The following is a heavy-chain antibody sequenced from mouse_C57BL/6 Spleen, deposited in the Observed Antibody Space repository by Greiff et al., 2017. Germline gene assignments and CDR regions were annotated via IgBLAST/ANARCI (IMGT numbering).Heavy chain of an antibody. Sequence: VKLQESGAELMKPGASVKLSCKATGYTFTGYWLEWVKQRPGHGLEWIGEILPSSGSTNYNPKFKGKATFTVDTSSNTAYMQLSSQTTEDSDIYYGASGGLRCDDGGKGTTLTVSS. CDR3: ASGGLRCDD. CDR1: GYTFTGYW. V-gene: IGHV1-9*01. CDR2: ILPSSGST. D-gene: IGHD2-4*01. J-gene: IGHJ2*01.